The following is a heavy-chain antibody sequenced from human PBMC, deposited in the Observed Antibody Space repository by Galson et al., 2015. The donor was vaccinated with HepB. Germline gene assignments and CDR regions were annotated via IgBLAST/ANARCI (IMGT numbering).Heavy chain of an antibody. CDR3: ARDLYDERLWFGEYPADFGY. V-gene: IGHV3-21*01. CDR2: ISSSSSYI. J-gene: IGHJ4*02. Sequence: SLRLSCAASGFTFSSYSMNWVRQAPGKGLEWVSSISSSSSYIYYADSVKGRFTISRDNAKNSLYLQMNSLRAEDTAVYYCARDLYDERLWFGEYPADFGYWGQGTLVTVSS. CDR1: GFTFSSYS. D-gene: IGHD3-10*01.